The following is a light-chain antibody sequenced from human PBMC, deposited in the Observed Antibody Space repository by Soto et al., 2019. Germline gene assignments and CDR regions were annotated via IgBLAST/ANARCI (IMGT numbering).Light chain of an antibody. CDR3: LQHNVFPLT. CDR2: GSS. J-gene: IGKJ1*01. Sequence: DIQMTQSPSSLSASVGDRVTITCRASQAIRNDLAWYQQKPGRAPKRLIYGSSSLQSGVPSRFSGRGSGTEFTLTISSLQPEDFATYYCLQHNVFPLTFGQGTKVEIK. V-gene: IGKV1-17*01. CDR1: QAIRND.